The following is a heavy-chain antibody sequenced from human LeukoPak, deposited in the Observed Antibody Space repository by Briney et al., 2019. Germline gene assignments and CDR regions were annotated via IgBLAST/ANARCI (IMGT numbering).Heavy chain of an antibody. J-gene: IGHJ4*02. V-gene: IGHV4-39*01. CDR3: AGHYYDNSGFLSYFDY. CDR1: GGSISTNDYY. D-gene: IGHD3-22*01. Sequence: PSETLSLTCTVSGGSISTNDYYWGWIRQPPGKGLEWIGNIYYSGSTYYNPSLRSRVTVSVDTSKNQFSLKLSSVTAADTAVYYCAGHYYDNSGFLSYFDYCGQGTLVTVSS. CDR2: IYYSGST.